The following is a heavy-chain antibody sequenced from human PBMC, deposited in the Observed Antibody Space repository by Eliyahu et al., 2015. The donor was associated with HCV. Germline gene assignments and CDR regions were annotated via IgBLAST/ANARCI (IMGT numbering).Heavy chain of an antibody. CDR3: ARDSYSNSSGGFDY. CDR1: GFSFSDYG. CDR2: IWYDGSNK. J-gene: IGHJ4*02. V-gene: IGHV3-33*01. D-gene: IGHD2/OR15-2a*01. Sequence: ASGFSFSDYGIHWVRQAPGKALEWVAVIWYDGSNKYYADSVKGRFTVSRDNSENTVYLQMNSLRGEDTAVYYCARDSYSNSSGGFDYWGQGTLVTVSS.